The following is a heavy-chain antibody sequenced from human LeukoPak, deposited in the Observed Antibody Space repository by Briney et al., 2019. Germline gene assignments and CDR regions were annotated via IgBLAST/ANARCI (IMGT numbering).Heavy chain of an antibody. J-gene: IGHJ4*02. CDR2: IYYSGST. CDR3: ARSARIAVAGRSDRFFDY. CDR1: GGSISSYY. V-gene: IGHV4-59*01. D-gene: IGHD6-19*01. Sequence: SESLSLTCTVSGGSISSYYWSWIRQPPGKGLEWIGYIYYSGSTNYNPSLKSRVTISVDTSKNQFSLKLSSVTAADTAVYYCARSARIAVAGRSDRFFDYWGQGTLVTVSS.